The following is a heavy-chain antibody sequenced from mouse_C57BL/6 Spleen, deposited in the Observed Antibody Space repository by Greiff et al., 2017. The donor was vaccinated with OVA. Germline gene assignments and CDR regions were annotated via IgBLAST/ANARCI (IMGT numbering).Heavy chain of an antibody. CDR2: IDPSDSET. CDR3: AREYGSSPFDY. V-gene: IGHV1-52*01. Sequence: QVQLQQPGAELVRPGSSVNLSCKASGYTFTSYWMHWVKQRPIQGLEWIGNIDPSDSETHYNQKFKDKATLTVDKSSSTAYMQLSSLTSEDSAVYYCAREYGSSPFDYWGQGTTLTVSS. CDR1: GYTFTSYW. D-gene: IGHD1-1*01. J-gene: IGHJ2*01.